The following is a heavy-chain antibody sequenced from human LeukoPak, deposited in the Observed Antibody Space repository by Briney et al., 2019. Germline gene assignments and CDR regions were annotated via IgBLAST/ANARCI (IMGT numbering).Heavy chain of an antibody. CDR1: GGSISSYY. J-gene: IGHJ4*02. CDR3: ARQSVHQPFDY. CDR2: IYYSGST. V-gene: IGHV4-59*08. Sequence: PSETLSLTCTVSGGSISSYYWSWIRQPPGKGLEWIGYIYYSGSTNYNPSLKSRVTISVDTSKNQFSLKLSSVTAADTAVYYCARQSVHQPFDYWGQGTLVTVSS.